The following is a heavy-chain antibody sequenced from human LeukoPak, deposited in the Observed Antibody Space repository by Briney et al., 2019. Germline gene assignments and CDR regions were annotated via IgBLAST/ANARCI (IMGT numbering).Heavy chain of an antibody. J-gene: IGHJ3*02. CDR2: ISYDGSNK. D-gene: IGHD5-18*01. Sequence: GGSPRLSCAASGFTFSSYGMHWVRQAPGKGLEWVAVISYDGSNKYYADSVKGRFTISRDNSKNTLYLQMNSLRAEDTAVYYCAKDLVLSRQLWLGYAFDIWGQGTIVTVSS. V-gene: IGHV3-30*18. CDR3: AKDLVLSRQLWLGYAFDI. CDR1: GFTFSSYG.